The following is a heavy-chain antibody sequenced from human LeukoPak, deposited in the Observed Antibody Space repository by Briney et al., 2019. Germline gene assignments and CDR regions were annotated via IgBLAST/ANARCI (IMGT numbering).Heavy chain of an antibody. V-gene: IGHV3-30*02. CDR3: AKHSGPAAIDY. Sequence: GGSLRLSCGASGFTFSTYGMHWVRQAPGKGLEWVAFIRYDGSNKYYAESVKGRFTVSGDSSKSTLYLQMNSLRAEDTAVYYCAKHSGPAAIDYWGQGTLVTVSS. J-gene: IGHJ4*02. CDR1: GFTFSTYG. D-gene: IGHD2-15*01. CDR2: IRYDGSNK.